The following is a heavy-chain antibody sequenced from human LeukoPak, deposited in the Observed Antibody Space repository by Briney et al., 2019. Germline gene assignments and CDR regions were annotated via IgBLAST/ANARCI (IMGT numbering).Heavy chain of an antibody. D-gene: IGHD6-25*01. CDR3: AKSARPASQYYYYGMDV. CDR1: GFTFDDYA. V-gene: IGHV3-9*01. J-gene: IGHJ6*02. Sequence: GRSLRLSCAASGFTFDDYAMHWVRQVPGKGLEWVSGISWNSGSIGYADSVKGRFTISRDNAKNSLYLQMNSLRAEDTALYYCAKSARPASQYYYYGMDVWGQGTTVTVSS. CDR2: ISWNSGSI.